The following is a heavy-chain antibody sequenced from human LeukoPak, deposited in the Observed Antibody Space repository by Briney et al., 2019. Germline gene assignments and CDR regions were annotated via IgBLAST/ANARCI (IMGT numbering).Heavy chain of an antibody. CDR3: ATGRSCTTCYLPDY. CDR1: GFTFSKYW. Sequence: GGSLRLSCAASGFTFSKYWLHWLRQAPGKGLVWVSRINPDDKSASYADSVKGRFTISRDNAKNSLYLQMNSLRAEDTAVYYCATGRSCTTCYLPDYWGQGTLVTVSS. J-gene: IGHJ4*02. CDR2: INPDDKSA. V-gene: IGHV3-74*01. D-gene: IGHD2-2*01.